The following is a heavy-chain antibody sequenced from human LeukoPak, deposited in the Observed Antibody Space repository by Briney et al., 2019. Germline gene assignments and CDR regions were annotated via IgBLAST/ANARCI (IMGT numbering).Heavy chain of an antibody. CDR2: IFLSGST. CDR1: GGSISSSDR. Sequence: SGTLSLTCTVSGGSISSSDRWSWVRQPPGKGLEWIGQIFLSGSTNYNPSLKSRVTISVDKSKNQFSLKLSSATAADTAVYYCARDRDGMGVWGQGTTVTVSS. CDR3: ARDRDGMGV. V-gene: IGHV4-4*02. J-gene: IGHJ6*02. D-gene: IGHD3-10*01.